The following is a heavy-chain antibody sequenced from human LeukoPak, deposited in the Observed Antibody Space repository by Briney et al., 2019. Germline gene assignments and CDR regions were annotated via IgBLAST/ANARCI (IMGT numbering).Heavy chain of an antibody. J-gene: IGHJ3*02. CDR2: IYYSGTT. CDR3: ARTVGISSGGIAFDI. V-gene: IGHV4-39*07. D-gene: IGHD1-14*01. Sequence: SETLSLTCTVSDGSDINSSYYWGWIRQPPGKGLEWIASIYYSGTTYYNPSLKSRATTSLETSKRQFSLKLRSVTAADTAIFYCARTVGISSGGIAFDIWGQGTMVTVSS. CDR1: DGSDINSSYY.